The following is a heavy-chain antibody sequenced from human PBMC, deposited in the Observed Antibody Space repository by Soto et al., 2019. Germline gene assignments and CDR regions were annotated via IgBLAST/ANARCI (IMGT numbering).Heavy chain of an antibody. CDR1: GGSISSSNW. CDR3: ARDCRGQWELLPVGGMDV. V-gene: IGHV4-4*02. D-gene: IGHD1-26*01. CDR2: IYHSGST. J-gene: IGHJ6*02. Sequence: QVQLQESGPGLVKPSGTLSLTCAVSGGSISSSNWWSWVRQPPGKGLEWIGEIYHSGSTNYNPSLKRRVTISVDKSKIQISLKLSSVTVADTAVYYCARDCRGQWELLPVGGMDVWGQGTTVTVSS.